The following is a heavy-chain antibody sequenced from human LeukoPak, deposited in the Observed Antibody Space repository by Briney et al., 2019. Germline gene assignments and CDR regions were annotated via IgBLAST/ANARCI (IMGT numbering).Heavy chain of an antibody. D-gene: IGHD2-21*02. Sequence: GGSLRLFCAVSGGTFSAYWKAWVRQSPGKALEWVAEINEDGSVKYYVDSMKGRFTIPRDNAKNSLYLQMNSLGAEDTAVYYCAKVPRDSDCYWGQGTLVTVSS. J-gene: IGHJ4*02. V-gene: IGHV3-7*01. CDR2: INEDGSVK. CDR1: GGTFSAYW. CDR3: AKVPRDSDCY.